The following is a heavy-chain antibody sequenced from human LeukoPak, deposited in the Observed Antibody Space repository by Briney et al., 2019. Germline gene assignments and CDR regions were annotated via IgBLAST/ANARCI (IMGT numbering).Heavy chain of an antibody. Sequence: GGSLRLSCAASGFTFSSYAMSWVRQAPGKGLEWVSAISGSGGSTYYADSVKGRFTISRDNSKNTLYLQMNSLRAEDTAVYYCARNDRTYYYGSGSSYYFDYWGQGTLVTVSS. J-gene: IGHJ4*02. V-gene: IGHV3-23*01. D-gene: IGHD3-10*01. CDR1: GFTFSSYA. CDR2: ISGSGGST. CDR3: ARNDRTYYYGSGSSYYFDY.